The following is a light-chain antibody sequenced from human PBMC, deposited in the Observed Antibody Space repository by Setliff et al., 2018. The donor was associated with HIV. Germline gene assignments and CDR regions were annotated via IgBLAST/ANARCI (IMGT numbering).Light chain of an antibody. CDR3: CSYAGSSTPVI. J-gene: IGLJ2*01. V-gene: IGLV2-23*02. CDR1: SSNVGTYNL. Sequence: QSALTQPASVSGSPGQSITISCTGSSSNVGTYNLVSWYQHHPVKAPKLVIYEVSKRPSGVSDRFSGFKSGNTASLTISGLQAEDEAYYYCCSYAGSSTPVIFGGGTKVTVL. CDR2: EVS.